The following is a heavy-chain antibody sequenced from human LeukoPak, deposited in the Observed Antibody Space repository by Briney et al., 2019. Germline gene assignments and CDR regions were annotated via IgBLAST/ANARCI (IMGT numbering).Heavy chain of an antibody. CDR2: ISAYNGNI. CDR1: GYTFTSYG. J-gene: IGHJ6*02. CDR3: ARVGYSSGFFFSVYYYYGMDV. D-gene: IGHD6-19*01. Sequence: ASVKVSCKASGYTFTSYGISWVRQAPGQGLEWMGWISAYNGNINYAQKLQGRVTMTTDTSTSTAYMELRSLRSDDTAVYYCARVGYSSGFFFSVYYYYGMDVWGQGTTVTVSS. V-gene: IGHV1-18*01.